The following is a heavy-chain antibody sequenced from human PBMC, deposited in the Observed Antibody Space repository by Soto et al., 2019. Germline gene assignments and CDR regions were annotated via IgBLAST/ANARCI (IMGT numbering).Heavy chain of an antibody. V-gene: IGHV3-23*01. CDR2: IIDSGGST. D-gene: IGHD2-15*01. Sequence: PGGSLRLSCAASGFTFSSCAMGWVRQAPGKGLEWVSDIIDSGGSTYYADSVKGRFSISRDNSKSTVYLQMNSLRAEDTALYYCVRDQDTYGQAVFDSWGQGTLVTGSS. J-gene: IGHJ4*02. CDR3: VRDQDTYGQAVFDS. CDR1: GFTFSSCA.